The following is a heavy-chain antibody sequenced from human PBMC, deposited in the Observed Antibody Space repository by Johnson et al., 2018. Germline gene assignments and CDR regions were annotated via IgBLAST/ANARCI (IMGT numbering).Heavy chain of an antibody. J-gene: IGHJ3*01. D-gene: IGHD3-9*01. CDR3: AKTISESYGISDF. V-gene: IGHV3-74*02. CDR2: ISSNGDT. CDR1: GFTFTSSW. Sequence: VQLVESGGGLVQXGGSLRLSCGASGFTFTSSWMHWVRQRPGKGLMWVSRISSNGDTRYADFVEGRFTISRDNAKTTLYMQRNSLRAEDPAIYYCAKTISESYGISDFWGQGTMVTVSS.